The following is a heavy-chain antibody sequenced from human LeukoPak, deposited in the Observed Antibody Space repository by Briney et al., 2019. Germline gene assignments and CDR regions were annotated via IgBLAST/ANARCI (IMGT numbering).Heavy chain of an antibody. Sequence: ASVKVSCKASGYTFTSYGISWVRQAPGQGLEWMGWTSAYNGNTNYAQKIQGKVTMTTDTSTSTAYMELRSLRSNNTAVYYCARDWVAAAGTHYYYGMDVWGKGTTVTVSS. CDR3: ARDWVAAAGTHYYYGMDV. CDR1: GYTFTSYG. V-gene: IGHV1-18*04. CDR2: TSAYNGNT. D-gene: IGHD6-13*01. J-gene: IGHJ6*04.